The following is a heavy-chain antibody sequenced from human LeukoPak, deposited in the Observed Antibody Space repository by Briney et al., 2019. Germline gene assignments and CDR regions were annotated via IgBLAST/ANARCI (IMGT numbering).Heavy chain of an antibody. D-gene: IGHD1-26*01. Sequence: GGSLRLSCAASGFTFSSYSMNWVRQAPGKGLEWVSSISSSSSYIYYADSVKGRFTISRDNAKNSLYLQMNSLRAEDTAVYYCARDRTIVGATVGHYWGQGTLVTVSS. V-gene: IGHV3-21*01. CDR3: ARDRTIVGATVGHY. CDR1: GFTFSSYS. J-gene: IGHJ4*02. CDR2: ISSSSSYI.